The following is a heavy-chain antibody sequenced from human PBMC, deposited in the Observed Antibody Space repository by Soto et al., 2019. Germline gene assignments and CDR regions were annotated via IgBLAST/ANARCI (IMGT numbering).Heavy chain of an antibody. V-gene: IGHV1-69*01. J-gene: IGHJ4*02. Sequence: QVQLVQSGAEVKKPGSSVKVSCKASGGTFSSYAISWVRQAPGQGLEWMGGIIPIFGTANYAQKFQGRVTITADESTSTAYRERSSLRSEDTAVYYCAREPHDCSGGSCYSFWGQGTLVTVSS. CDR3: AREPHDCSGGSCYSF. CDR2: IIPIFGTA. CDR1: GGTFSSYA. D-gene: IGHD2-15*01.